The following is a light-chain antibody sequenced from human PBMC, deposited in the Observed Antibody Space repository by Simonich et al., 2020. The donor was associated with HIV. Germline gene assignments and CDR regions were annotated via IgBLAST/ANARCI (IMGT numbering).Light chain of an antibody. V-gene: IGKV4-1*01. Sequence: DIVMTQSPDSLAVSLGERATINCKSSQSVLYSSNNKNYLAWYQQKPGQAPKLLIYWASTLESGVPDRFSGSGSETDFTLTISSLQAEDVAVYYCQQYYSTPPAFGQGTKVEIK. CDR3: QQYYSTPPA. J-gene: IGKJ1*01. CDR2: WAS. CDR1: QSVLYSSNNKNY.